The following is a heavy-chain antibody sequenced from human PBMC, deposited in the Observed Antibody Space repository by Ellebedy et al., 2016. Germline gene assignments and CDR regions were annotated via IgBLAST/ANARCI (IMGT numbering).Heavy chain of an antibody. CDR3: ARDRSGSYDRGWWFDP. V-gene: IGHV4-61*02. CDR1: GGSISSGTHY. J-gene: IGHJ5*02. CDR2: IYTSGST. Sequence: LRLXXTVSGGSISSGTHYWSWIRQPAGKRLEWIGRIYTSGSTNYNPSLTSRVTMSVDTSKNQFSLNLTSVTAADTAVYYCARDRSGSYDRGWWFDPWGQGTLVIVSS. D-gene: IGHD3-3*01.